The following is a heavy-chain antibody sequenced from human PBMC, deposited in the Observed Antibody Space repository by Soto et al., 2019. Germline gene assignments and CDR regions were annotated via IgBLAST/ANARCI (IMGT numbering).Heavy chain of an antibody. CDR2: IFSNDEK. CDR1: GFSLSNARMG. CDR3: ARMYYSRSYYYYGRDV. J-gene: IGHJ6*02. D-gene: IGHD3-10*01. V-gene: IGHV2-26*01. Sequence: QVTLKESGPVLVKPTETLTLTCTVSGFSLSNARMGVSWIRQPPGKALEWLAHIFSNDEKSYSTSLKSRLTISKDTSKSQVVLTMTNMDTVDTATYYCARMYYSRSYYYYGRDVWGQGTTVTVSS.